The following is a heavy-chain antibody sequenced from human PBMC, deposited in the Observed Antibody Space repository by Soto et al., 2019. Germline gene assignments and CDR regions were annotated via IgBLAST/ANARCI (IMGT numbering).Heavy chain of an antibody. CDR2: IYNSGNI. Sequence: SETLSLTCTVSGGTISSGDYHWGWIRQPPGKGLEWVGNIYNSGNIYYNPSLGSRLTISVDTSKNQFSLKLRSVTAADTAVFYCAGLYPYESSGYHLNYWGQGALVTVSS. CDR1: GGTISSGDYH. CDR3: AGLYPYESSGYHLNY. V-gene: IGHV4-30-4*01. D-gene: IGHD3-22*01. J-gene: IGHJ4*02.